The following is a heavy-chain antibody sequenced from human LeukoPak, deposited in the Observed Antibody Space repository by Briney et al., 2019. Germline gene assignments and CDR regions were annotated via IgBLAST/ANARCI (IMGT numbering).Heavy chain of an antibody. CDR1: GFTFSSYA. V-gene: IGHV3-30*04. J-gene: IGHJ4*02. D-gene: IGHD3-9*01. Sequence: GGSLRLSCAASGFTFSSYAMHWVRQAPGKGLEWMAVISYDGSNKYYADSVKGRFTISRDNSKNTLYLQMNSLRAEDTVVYYRAKEETSLRYFDWLLSGFDYWGQGTLVTVSS. CDR3: AKEETSLRYFDWLLSGFDY. CDR2: ISYDGSNK.